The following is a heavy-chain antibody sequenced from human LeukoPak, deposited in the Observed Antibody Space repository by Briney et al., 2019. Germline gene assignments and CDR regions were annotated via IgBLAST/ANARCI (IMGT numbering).Heavy chain of an antibody. Sequence: GGSLRLSCAASGFTFSSYSMNWVRQAPGKGLEWVSSISSSSSYIYYADSVKGRFTISRDNAKNSLYLQMNSLRAEDTAVYYCASLSASFAFDIWGQGTMVTVS. CDR3: ASLSASFAFDI. D-gene: IGHD3-16*02. CDR2: ISSSSSYI. J-gene: IGHJ3*02. V-gene: IGHV3-21*01. CDR1: GFTFSSYS.